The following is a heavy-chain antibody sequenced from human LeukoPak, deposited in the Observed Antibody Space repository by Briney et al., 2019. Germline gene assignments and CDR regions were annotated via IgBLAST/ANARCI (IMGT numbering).Heavy chain of an antibody. CDR1: GFTFSDYY. Sequence: PGGSLRLSCGASGFTFSDYYMSWIRQAPGKGLEWVSYISGSGDIVYYIESVRGRFTISRDNAKNSLYLQMISLRAEDTAVYYCVRDISPATDFDLYWGQGALVTVSS. CDR2: ISGSGDIV. V-gene: IGHV3-11*01. CDR3: VRDISPATDFDLY. J-gene: IGHJ4*02. D-gene: IGHD3-9*01.